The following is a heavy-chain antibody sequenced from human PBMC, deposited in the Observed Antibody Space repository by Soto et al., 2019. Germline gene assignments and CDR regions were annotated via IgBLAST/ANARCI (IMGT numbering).Heavy chain of an antibody. CDR1: GFTFRNFA. V-gene: IGHV3-23*04. D-gene: IGHD1-1*01. CDR2: ISGSGRMT. Sequence: EAQLVESGGDLVQPRGSLRLSCAASGFTFRNFAMTWVRQAPGKGLEWVSGISGSGRMTYYAHSVKGRFTVSRDNSKNSLYLQMDSLRADDTAVYYCAKEAEESVNEPIPGDCWGQVTVVTVSS. J-gene: IGHJ4*02. CDR3: AKEAEESVNEPIPGDC.